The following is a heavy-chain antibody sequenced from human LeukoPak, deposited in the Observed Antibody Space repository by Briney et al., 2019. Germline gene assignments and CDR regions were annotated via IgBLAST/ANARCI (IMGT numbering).Heavy chain of an antibody. D-gene: IGHD1-26*01. CDR3: VKDFGRIRGTPDS. Sequence: GGSLRLSCLASGFVFTIYTMYWVRQAPGKGPGYVSTISGSGNGFSIYYADSVKGRFTISRDDSKSILYLQMNGLRSEDTAVYYCVKDFGRIRGTPDSWGQGTLVTVSS. CDR1: GFVFTIYT. CDR2: ISGSGNGFSI. V-gene: IGHV3-64D*06. J-gene: IGHJ4*02.